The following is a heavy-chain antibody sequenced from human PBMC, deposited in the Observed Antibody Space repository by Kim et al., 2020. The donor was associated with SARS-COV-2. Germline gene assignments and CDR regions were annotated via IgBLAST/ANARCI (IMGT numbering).Heavy chain of an antibody. CDR3: ATTAAIVGATGPFY. Sequence: ASVKVSCKVSGYTLTELSMHWVRQAPGKGLEWMGGFDPEDGETIYAQKSQGRVTMTEDTSTDTAYMELSSLRSEDTAVYYCATTAAIVGATGPFYWGQGTLVTVSS. CDR2: FDPEDGET. D-gene: IGHD1-26*01. CDR1: GYTLTELS. J-gene: IGHJ4*02. V-gene: IGHV1-24*01.